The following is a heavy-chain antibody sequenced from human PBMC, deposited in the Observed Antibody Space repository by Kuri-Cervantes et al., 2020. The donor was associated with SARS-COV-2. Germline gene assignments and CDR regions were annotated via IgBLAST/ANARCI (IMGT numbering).Heavy chain of an antibody. J-gene: IGHJ6*02. V-gene: IGHV4-59*01. D-gene: IGHD5-18*01. Sequence: GSLRLSCTVSGGSISSYYWSWIRQPPGRGLEWVGYIYYSRSTNYNPSLKSRVTISVDTSKNQFSLKLSSVTAADTAVYYCARDVQGYSYGSGYYYYGMDVWGQGTTVTVSS. CDR3: ARDVQGYSYGSGYYYYGMDV. CDR1: GGSISSYY. CDR2: IYYSRST.